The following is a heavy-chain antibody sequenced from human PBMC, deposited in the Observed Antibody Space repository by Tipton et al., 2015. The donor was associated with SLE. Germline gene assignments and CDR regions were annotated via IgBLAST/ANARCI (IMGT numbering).Heavy chain of an antibody. J-gene: IGHJ4*02. CDR1: GGSISSGDYY. V-gene: IGHV4-61*08. Sequence: LRLSCTVSGGSISSGDYYWSWIRQPPGKGLEWIGYIYYSGSTNYNPSLKSRVTISVDTSKNQFSLKLSSVTAADTAVYYCAREGGSSGFSYYFDYWGQGTLVTVSS. D-gene: IGHD6-19*01. CDR2: IYYSGST. CDR3: AREGGSSGFSYYFDY.